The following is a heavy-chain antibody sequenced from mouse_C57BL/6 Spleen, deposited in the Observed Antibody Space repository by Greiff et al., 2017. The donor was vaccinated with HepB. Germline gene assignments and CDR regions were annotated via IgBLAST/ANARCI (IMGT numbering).Heavy chain of an antibody. CDR1: GFTFSDYG. V-gene: IGHV5-17*01. J-gene: IGHJ2*01. CDR3: ARPLFDY. CDR2: ISSGSSTI. Sequence: EVKLVESGGGLVKPGGSLKLSCAASGFTFSDYGMHWVRQAPEKGLEWVAYISSGSSTIYYEDTVKGRFTISRDNAKNTLFLQMTSLRSEDTAMYYCARPLFDYWGQGTTLTVSS.